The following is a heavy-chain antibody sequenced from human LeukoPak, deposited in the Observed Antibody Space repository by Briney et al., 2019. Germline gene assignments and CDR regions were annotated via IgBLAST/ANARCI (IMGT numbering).Heavy chain of an antibody. V-gene: IGHV3-11*04. CDR1: GFTFKDYT. CDR3: ASSPAYYYDSSGYSFDY. CDR2: ISSSGSTI. Sequence: GGSLRLSCAGSGFTFKDYTMNWVRQAPGKGLEWVSYISSSGSTIYYADSVKGRFTISRDNAKNSLYLQMNSLRAEDTAVYYCASSPAYYYDSSGYSFDYWGQGALVTVSS. D-gene: IGHD3-22*01. J-gene: IGHJ4*02.